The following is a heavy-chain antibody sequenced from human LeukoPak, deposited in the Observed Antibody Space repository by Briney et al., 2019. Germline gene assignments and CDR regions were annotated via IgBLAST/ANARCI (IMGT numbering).Heavy chain of an antibody. V-gene: IGHV4-59*01. J-gene: IGHJ6*02. CDR3: ARVSRGWPYYYGMDV. CDR1: GGSISSYY. Sequence: SETLSLTCTVSGGSISSYYWSWIRQPPGKGLEWIGYIYYSGSTNYNPSLKSRVTISVDTSKNQFSLKLSSVTAADTAVYYCARVSRGWPYYYGMDVWGRGTTVTVSS. D-gene: IGHD6-19*01. CDR2: IYYSGST.